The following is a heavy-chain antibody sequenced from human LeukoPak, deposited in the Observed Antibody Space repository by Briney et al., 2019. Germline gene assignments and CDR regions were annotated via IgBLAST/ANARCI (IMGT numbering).Heavy chain of an antibody. CDR2: IYHSGST. Sequence: SETLSLTCAVSGGSISSSNWWSWVRQPPGKGLEWIGEIYHSGSTIYNPSLKSRVTISVDKSKNQFSLKLSSVTAADTAVYYCARDVTDTAMVTNWFDPWGQGTLVTVSS. D-gene: IGHD5-18*01. CDR1: GGSISSSNW. V-gene: IGHV4-4*02. CDR3: ARDVTDTAMVTNWFDP. J-gene: IGHJ5*02.